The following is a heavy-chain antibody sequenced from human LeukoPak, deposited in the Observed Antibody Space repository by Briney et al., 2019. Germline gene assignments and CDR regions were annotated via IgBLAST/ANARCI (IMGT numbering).Heavy chain of an antibody. CDR3: TLIQGWGSGSYYLDY. J-gene: IGHJ4*02. D-gene: IGHD3-10*01. CDR1: GFSISNDW. V-gene: IGHV3-15*01. Sequence: GGSLKLSCAASGFSISNDWMSWVRQAPGKGLEWVGRVKSRGAGETTDYAAPVKGRFTISRDDSKNTLYLQMNSLKTEDTAVYYCTLIQGWGSGSYYLDYWGQGTLVTVSS. CDR2: VKSRGAGETT.